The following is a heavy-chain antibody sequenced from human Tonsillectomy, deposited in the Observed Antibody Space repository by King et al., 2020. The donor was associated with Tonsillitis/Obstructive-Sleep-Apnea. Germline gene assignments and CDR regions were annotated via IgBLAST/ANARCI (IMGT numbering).Heavy chain of an antibody. J-gene: IGHJ2*01. CDR2: IWYDGSNK. CDR1: GFTFSNYG. Sequence: VQLVESGGGVVQPGRSLRLSCAASGFTFSNYGMHWVRQAPGKGLEWVAIIWYDGSNKYYADSVKGRFTISRDNSKNTLYLQMNSLRAEDTAVYYCAKDARSYYWYFDLWGRGTLVTVSS. CDR3: AKDARSYYWYFDL. D-gene: IGHD3-10*01. V-gene: IGHV3-33*06.